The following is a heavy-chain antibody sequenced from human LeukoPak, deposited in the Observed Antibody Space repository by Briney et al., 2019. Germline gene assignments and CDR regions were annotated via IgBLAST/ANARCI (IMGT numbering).Heavy chain of an antibody. CDR2: ISGSGGST. CDR3: AKDSVYYDYVWGSYPLFDY. CDR1: GFTFSSYA. D-gene: IGHD3-16*02. Sequence: GSLRLSCAASGFTFSSYAMSWVRQAPGKGLEWVSAISGSGGSTYYADSVKGRFTISRDNSKNTLYLQMNSLRGEDTAVYYCAKDSVYYDYVWGSYPLFDYWGQGTLVTVSS. V-gene: IGHV3-23*01. J-gene: IGHJ4*02.